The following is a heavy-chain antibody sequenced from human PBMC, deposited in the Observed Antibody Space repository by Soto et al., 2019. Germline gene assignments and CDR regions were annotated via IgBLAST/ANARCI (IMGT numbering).Heavy chain of an antibody. CDR1: GYTFTSYG. CDR2: ISTWNDGK. Sequence: ASVKVSFKPSGYTFTSYGFSWLRQAPGQGPEWMGWISTWNDGKTDAQKFRGRVTMTTDTSTSTAYMELRSLRSDDTAVYYCARLNSDYAVDYWGQGTLVTVSS. D-gene: IGHD5-12*01. V-gene: IGHV1-18*04. CDR3: ARLNSDYAVDY. J-gene: IGHJ4*02.